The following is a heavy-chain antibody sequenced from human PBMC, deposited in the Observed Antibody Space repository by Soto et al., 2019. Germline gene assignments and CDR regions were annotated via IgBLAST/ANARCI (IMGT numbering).Heavy chain of an antibody. Sequence: QVQLQQWGAGLLKPSETLSLTCAVYGGSFSGYYWSWIRQPPGKGLEWIGEINHSGSTNYNPSLKSRLTISVDTSKNQFSLKLSSVTAADTAVYYCASEDPSDYFDYWGQGTLVTVSS. V-gene: IGHV4-34*01. CDR1: GGSFSGYY. J-gene: IGHJ4*02. CDR3: ASEDPSDYFDY. D-gene: IGHD2-15*01. CDR2: INHSGST.